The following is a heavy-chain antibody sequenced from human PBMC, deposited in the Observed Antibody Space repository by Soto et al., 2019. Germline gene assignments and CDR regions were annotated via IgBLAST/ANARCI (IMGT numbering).Heavy chain of an antibody. D-gene: IGHD3-10*01. CDR1: GGSISSGGYS. Sequence: SETLSLTCAVSGGSISSGGYSWSWIRQPPGKGLEWIGYIYHSGSTYYNPSLKSRVTISVDRSKNQFSLKLSSVTAADTAVYYCASNAGGCYGSGSYVHWGQGTLVTVSS. CDR3: ASNAGGCYGSGSYVH. V-gene: IGHV4-30-2*01. CDR2: IYHSGST. J-gene: IGHJ4*02.